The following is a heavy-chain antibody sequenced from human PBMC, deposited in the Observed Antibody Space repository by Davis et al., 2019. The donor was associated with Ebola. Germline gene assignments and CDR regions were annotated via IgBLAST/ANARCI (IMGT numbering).Heavy chain of an antibody. J-gene: IGHJ4*02. V-gene: IGHV1-8*03. D-gene: IGHD1-1*01. Sequence: ASVKVSCKASGYTFTGYYMHWVRQAPGQGLEWMGWMNPNSGNTGYAQKFQGRVTITRNTSISTAYMELSSLRSEDTAVYYCAHGAGTYWGQGTLVTVSS. CDR1: GYTFTGYY. CDR2: MNPNSGNT. CDR3: AHGAGTY.